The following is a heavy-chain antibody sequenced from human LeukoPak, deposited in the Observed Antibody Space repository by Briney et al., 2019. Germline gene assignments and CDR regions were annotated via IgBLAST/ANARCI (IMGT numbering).Heavy chain of an antibody. D-gene: IGHD5-12*01. CDR1: GFTFSSYA. Sequence: GGSLRLSCAASGFTFSSYAMSWVRQAPGEGLEWVSAISGSGGSTYYADSVKGRFTISRDNSKNTLSLQMNSLRAEDTAVYYCATRLDHDAFDIWGQGTMVTVSS. CDR3: ATRLDHDAFDI. V-gene: IGHV3-23*01. CDR2: ISGSGGST. J-gene: IGHJ3*02.